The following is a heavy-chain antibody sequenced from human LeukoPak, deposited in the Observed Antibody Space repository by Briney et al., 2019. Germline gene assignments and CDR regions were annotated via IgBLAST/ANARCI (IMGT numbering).Heavy chain of an antibody. CDR2: IYYNGST. CDR1: GGSISSSSYY. D-gene: IGHD2-8*01. J-gene: IGHJ6*02. Sequence: SETLSLTCTVSGGSISSSSYYWGWIRQPPGKGLEWIGSIYYNGSTYYNPSLKSRVTISVDTSKNQFSLKLSSVTAADTAVYYCARDASFTKTDYYGMDVWGQGTTVTVSS. CDR3: ARDASFTKTDYYGMDV. V-gene: IGHV4-39*07.